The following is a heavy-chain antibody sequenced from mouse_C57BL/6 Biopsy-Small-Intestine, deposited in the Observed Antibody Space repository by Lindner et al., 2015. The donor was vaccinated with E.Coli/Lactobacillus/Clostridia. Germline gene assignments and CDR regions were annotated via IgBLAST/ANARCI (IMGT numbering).Heavy chain of an antibody. Sequence: VQLQESGPELVKPGASVKISCKASGYSFTDYNMNWVKQRPGKGLEWIGQIYPGDGDTNYNGKFKGKATLTADKSSSTAYMQLSSLTSEDSAVYFCAREASNYVGGYYAMDYWGQGTSVTVSS. D-gene: IGHD2-5*01. CDR1: GYSFTDYN. V-gene: IGHV1-80*01. CDR2: IYPGDGDT. CDR3: AREASNYVGGYYAMDY. J-gene: IGHJ4*01.